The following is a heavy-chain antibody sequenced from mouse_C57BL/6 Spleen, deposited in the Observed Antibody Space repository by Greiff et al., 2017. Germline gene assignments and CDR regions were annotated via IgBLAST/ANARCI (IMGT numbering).Heavy chain of an antibody. CDR1: GYAFTNYL. J-gene: IGHJ3*01. V-gene: IGHV1-54*01. D-gene: IGHD1-1*01. Sequence: VQLQQSGAELVRPGTSVKVSCKASGYAFTNYLLEWVKQRPGQGLEWIGVINPGSGGTNYNEKFKGKATLTADKSSSTAYMQLSSLTSEDSAVYFCARSSGSSYDWFAYWGQGTLVTVSA. CDR3: ARSSGSSYDWFAY. CDR2: INPGSGGT.